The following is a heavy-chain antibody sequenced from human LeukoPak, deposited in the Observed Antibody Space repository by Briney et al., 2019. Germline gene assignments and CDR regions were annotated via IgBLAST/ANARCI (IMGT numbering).Heavy chain of an antibody. CDR2: IYYSGST. J-gene: IGHJ3*02. V-gene: IGHV4-61*01. CDR1: GDSVSSDSY. CDR3: ARRIKMVRSDAFHI. D-gene: IGHD3-10*01. Sequence: SETLSLTCTVSGDSVSSDSYWSWIRQPPGKGLEWIGYIYYSGSTNYNPSLKSRVTISVDTSKNQFFLKLRSVTAADTAVYYCARRIKMVRSDAFHIWGQGTVVTVSS.